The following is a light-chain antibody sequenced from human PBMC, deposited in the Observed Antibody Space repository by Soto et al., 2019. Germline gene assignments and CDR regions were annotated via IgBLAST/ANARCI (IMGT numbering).Light chain of an antibody. CDR3: QQYHDLVFT. V-gene: IGKV1-33*01. Sequence: DTQMTQSPSSLSASVGDRVTISCRASPSISDYLNWYQQKSGKTPTLLIHEASTLEAGVPSRFSGSRSGTKFILTISNLQPEDVATYYCQQYHDLVFTFGQGTRLEIK. CDR2: EAS. J-gene: IGKJ5*01. CDR1: PSISDY.